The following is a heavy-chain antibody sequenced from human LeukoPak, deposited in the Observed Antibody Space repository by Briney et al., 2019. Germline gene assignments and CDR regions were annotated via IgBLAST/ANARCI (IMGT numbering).Heavy chain of an antibody. CDR1: GGSISSYY. Sequence: SETLSLTCTVSGGSISSYYWSWIRQPPGKGLEWIGYISYSGSTNYNPSLKSRVTISVDTSKNQFSLKLSSVTAADTAIYYCARLYSSSLGRVFDYWGQGTLVTVSA. J-gene: IGHJ4*02. CDR2: ISYSGST. D-gene: IGHD6-13*01. CDR3: ARLYSSSLGRVFDY. V-gene: IGHV4-59*01.